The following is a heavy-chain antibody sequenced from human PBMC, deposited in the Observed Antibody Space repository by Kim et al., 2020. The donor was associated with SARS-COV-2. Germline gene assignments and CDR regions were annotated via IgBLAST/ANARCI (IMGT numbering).Heavy chain of an antibody. CDR1: GGSISSGGYY. V-gene: IGHV4-31*03. CDR3: ARGSGITIFGVVMIDAFDI. Sequence: SETLSLTCTVSGGSISSGGYYWSWIRQHPGKGLEWIGYIYYSGSTYYNPSLKSRVTISVDTSNNQVSLKLSSVTAADTAVYYCARGSGITIFGVVMIDAFDIWGQGTMVTVSS. D-gene: IGHD3-3*01. J-gene: IGHJ3*02. CDR2: IYYSGST.